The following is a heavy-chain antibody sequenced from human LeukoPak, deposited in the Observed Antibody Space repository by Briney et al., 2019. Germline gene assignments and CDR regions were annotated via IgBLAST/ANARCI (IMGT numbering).Heavy chain of an antibody. Sequence: ASVKVSCKASGYTFTGYYMHWVRQAPGQGLEWMGWINPNSGGTNYAQKFQGRVTMTRDTSISTAHMELSRLRSDDTAVYYCASSPPNLIAASAEYFQHWGQGTLVTVSS. D-gene: IGHD6-13*01. V-gene: IGHV1-2*02. CDR2: INPNSGGT. CDR3: ASSPPNLIAASAEYFQH. J-gene: IGHJ1*01. CDR1: GYTFTGYY.